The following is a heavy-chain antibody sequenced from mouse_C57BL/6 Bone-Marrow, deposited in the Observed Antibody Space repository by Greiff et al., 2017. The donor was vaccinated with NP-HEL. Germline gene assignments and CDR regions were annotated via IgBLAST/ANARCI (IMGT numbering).Heavy chain of an antibody. D-gene: IGHD1-1*01. V-gene: IGHV14-3*01. CDR2: IDPANGNT. Sequence: EWIGRIDPANGNTKYAPKFQGKATITADTSSNTAYLQLSSLTSEDTAIYYCAPYYYGNYFDYWGQGTTLTVSS. CDR3: APYYYGNYFDY. J-gene: IGHJ2*01.